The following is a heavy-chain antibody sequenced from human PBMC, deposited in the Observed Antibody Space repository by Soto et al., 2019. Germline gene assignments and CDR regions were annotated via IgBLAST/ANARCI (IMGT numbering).Heavy chain of an antibody. D-gene: IGHD3-3*01. CDR3: ARGHGFGVVSNDAFDI. CDR1: GYTFTSYD. J-gene: IGHJ3*02. V-gene: IGHV1-8*01. Sequence: GASVKVSCKASGYTFTSYDINWVRQATGQGLEWMGWMNPNSGNTGYAQKFQGRVTMTRNTSISTAYMELSSLRSEDTAVFYCARGHGFGVVSNDAFDIWGQGKMVTVSS. CDR2: MNPNSGNT.